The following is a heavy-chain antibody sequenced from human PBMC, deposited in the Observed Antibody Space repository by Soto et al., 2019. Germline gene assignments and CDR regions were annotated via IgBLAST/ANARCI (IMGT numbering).Heavy chain of an antibody. CDR1: GFTFSSYA. CDR3: ARVRFGELV. CDR2: IGVGGGDR. D-gene: IGHD3-10*01. V-gene: IGHV3-23*01. Sequence: EVQLLESGGGLVQPGGSLRLSCAASGFTFSSYAMSWVRQAPGKGLEWVSIIGVGGGDRYYPESVKGRFTISRDNSRDTLYLEMKSRRDEDTAVYYCARVRFGELVWGQGTLVTVSS. J-gene: IGHJ4*02.